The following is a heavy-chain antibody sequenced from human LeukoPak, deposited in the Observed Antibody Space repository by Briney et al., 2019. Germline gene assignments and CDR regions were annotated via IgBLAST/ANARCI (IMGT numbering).Heavy chain of an antibody. D-gene: IGHD3-9*01. CDR3: ARPGYYDILTGWNYYGMDV. CDR1: GYTFTGYY. Sequence: ASVKVSCKASGYTFTGYYMHWVRQAPGQGLEWMGWINPNSGGTNYAQKLQGRVTMTTDTSTSTAYMELRSLRSDDTAVYYCARPGYYDILTGWNYYGMDVWGQGTTVTVSS. J-gene: IGHJ6*02. V-gene: IGHV1-2*02. CDR2: INPNSGGT.